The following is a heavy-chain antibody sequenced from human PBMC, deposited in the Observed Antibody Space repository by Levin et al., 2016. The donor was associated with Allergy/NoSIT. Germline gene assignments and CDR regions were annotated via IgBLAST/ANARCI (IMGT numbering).Heavy chain of an antibody. Sequence: SETLSLTCVVSGGSISRSNWWTWVRQPPGKGLEWIGEIYHSGSSSYNLSLKSRVTISVDKSKNQFSLNLNSVTAADTAVYYCVRLHAVEGGDDWGQGTLVTVSS. CDR3: VRLHAVEGGDD. J-gene: IGHJ4*02. V-gene: IGHV4-4*02. CDR2: IYHSGSS. D-gene: IGHD3-16*01. CDR1: GGSISRSNW.